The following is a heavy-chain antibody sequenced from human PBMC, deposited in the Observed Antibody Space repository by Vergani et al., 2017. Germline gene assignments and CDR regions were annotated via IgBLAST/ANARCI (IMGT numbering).Heavy chain of an antibody. CDR1: GFTFSSYS. Sequence: EVQLVESGGGLVKPGGSLRLSCAASGFTFSSYSMNWVRQAPGKGLEWVSSISSSSSYIYYADSVKGRFTISRDNAKNSLYLQMNSLRAEDTALYYCARDLGGIDSGYDIDYWGQGTLVTVSS. CDR3: ARDLGGIDSGYDIDY. D-gene: IGHD5-12*01. J-gene: IGHJ4*02. CDR2: ISSSSSYI. V-gene: IGHV3-21*01.